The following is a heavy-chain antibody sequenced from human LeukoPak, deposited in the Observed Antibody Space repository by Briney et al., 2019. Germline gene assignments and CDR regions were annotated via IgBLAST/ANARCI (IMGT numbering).Heavy chain of an antibody. Sequence: GGSLRLSCAPSVFTFSDYDVSSVRRAPGKGLEVVSYISSSGNTIYYADSVKGRFTISRDNAKTSLYLQMNSLRAEDTAVYYCSSRLRFHDAFDIWGQGTMVTVSS. CDR3: SSRLRFHDAFDI. CDR2: ISSSGNTI. J-gene: IGHJ3*02. V-gene: IGHV3-11*01. D-gene: IGHD5-12*01. CDR1: VFTFSDYD.